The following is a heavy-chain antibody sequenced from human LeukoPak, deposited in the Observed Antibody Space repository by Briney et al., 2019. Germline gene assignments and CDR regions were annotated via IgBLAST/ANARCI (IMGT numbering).Heavy chain of an antibody. CDR3: ARGYKYIRTRRWFDP. Sequence: SETLSLTCAVYGGSFSGYYWSWIRQPPGKGLEWIGEINHSGSTNYNPSLKSRVTISVDTSKNQFSLKLSSVTAADTAVYYCARGYKYIRTRRWFDPWGQGTLVTVSS. J-gene: IGHJ5*02. CDR1: GGSFSGYY. D-gene: IGHD1-14*01. CDR2: INHSGST. V-gene: IGHV4-34*01.